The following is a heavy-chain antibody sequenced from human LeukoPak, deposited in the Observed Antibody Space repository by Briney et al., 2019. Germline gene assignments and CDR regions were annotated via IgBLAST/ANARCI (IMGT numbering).Heavy chain of an antibody. CDR3: AHRMYDSSGPWDQGSFDM. CDR1: GFSLGTSGVG. J-gene: IGHJ3*02. Sequence: SGPTLVKPTQTLTLTCTFSGFSLGTSGVGVGWIRQPPGEALEWLALIYWDDDKRYNPSLKTRLSIAKDTSRNQVVLTLTNMEPVDTGTYYCAHRMYDSSGPWDQGSFDMWGQGTMVTVSS. CDR2: IYWDDDK. V-gene: IGHV2-5*02. D-gene: IGHD3-22*01.